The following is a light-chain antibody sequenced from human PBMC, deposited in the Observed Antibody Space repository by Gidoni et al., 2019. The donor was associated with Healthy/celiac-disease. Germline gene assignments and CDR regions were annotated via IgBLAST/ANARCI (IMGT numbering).Light chain of an antibody. V-gene: IGKV1-39*01. CDR3: QQSYSTPMCS. CDR2: AAS. Sequence: DIQMTQSPSSLSASVGDRVTITCRASQSISSYLNWYQQKPGKAPKLLIYAASSLQSGVPSRFSGSGSGTDVTRTISSLQPEDVATYYCQQSYSTPMCSFGQGTKLEIK. J-gene: IGKJ2*04. CDR1: QSISSY.